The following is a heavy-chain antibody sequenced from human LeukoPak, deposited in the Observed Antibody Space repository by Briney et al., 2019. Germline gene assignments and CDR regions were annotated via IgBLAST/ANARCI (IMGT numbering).Heavy chain of an antibody. D-gene: IGHD5-24*01. Sequence: GGSLRLSCAASGFTFSSYAMSWVRQTSGKGLEWVAAIWYDGNKKSYGDSVKGRFAISRDNSMNTLYLQMDSLRAEDTAVYYCARGTADGRDGYNHVFDYWGQGTLVTVSS. CDR2: IWYDGNKK. V-gene: IGHV3-33*08. CDR3: ARGTADGRDGYNHVFDY. J-gene: IGHJ4*02. CDR1: GFTFSSYA.